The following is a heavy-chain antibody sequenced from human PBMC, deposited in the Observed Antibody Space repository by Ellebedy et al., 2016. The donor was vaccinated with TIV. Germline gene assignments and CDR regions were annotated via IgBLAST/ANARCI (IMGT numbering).Heavy chain of an antibody. CDR3: ARRGGYGDYAVQINNWFDR. CDR1: GFTFRSYW. CDR2: IYQDGSEK. D-gene: IGHD4-17*01. J-gene: IGHJ5*02. Sequence: PGGSLRLSCAASGFTFRSYWMSWVRQAPGKGLEGVANIYQDGSEKYYVDSVKGRFTISRDNAKNSLYLQMNSLRVEDTAVYYCARRGGYGDYAVQINNWFDRWGQGTLVTVYS. V-gene: IGHV3-7*01.